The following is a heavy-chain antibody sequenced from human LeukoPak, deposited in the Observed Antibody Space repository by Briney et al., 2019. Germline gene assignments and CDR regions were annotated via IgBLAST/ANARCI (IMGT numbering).Heavy chain of an antibody. Sequence: ASVKFSCKASGYTFTSYGISWVRQAPGQGLEWMGWISAYNGNTNYAQKLQGRVTMTTDTSTSTAYMELRSLRSDDTAVYYCAREGISGYPQSYGMDVWGQGTTVTVSS. CDR1: GYTFTSYG. J-gene: IGHJ6*02. D-gene: IGHD3-22*01. CDR2: ISAYNGNT. V-gene: IGHV1-18*01. CDR3: AREGISGYPQSYGMDV.